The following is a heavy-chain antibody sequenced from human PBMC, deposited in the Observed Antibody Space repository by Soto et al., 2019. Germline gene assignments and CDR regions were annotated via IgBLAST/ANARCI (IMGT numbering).Heavy chain of an antibody. V-gene: IGHV4-59*01. CDR2: IYYSGST. CDR3: ARRLDTAMADYFDY. J-gene: IGHJ4*02. CDR1: RSSISSYY. D-gene: IGHD5-18*01. Sequence: SETLSLTCTRSRSSISSYYWGGVRQPPGKGLEWIGYIYYSGSTNYNPSLKSRVTISVDTSKNQFSLKLSSVTAADTAVYYCARRLDTAMADYFDYWGQGTLVTVS.